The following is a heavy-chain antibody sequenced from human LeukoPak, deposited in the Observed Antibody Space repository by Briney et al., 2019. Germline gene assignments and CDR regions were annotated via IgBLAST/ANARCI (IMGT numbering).Heavy chain of an antibody. Sequence: PSETLSLTCTVSGGSISSSSYYWGWIRQPPGEELEWIGSIYYSGSTYYNPSLKSRVTISVDTSKNQFSLKLSSVTAADTAVYYCARADCSSTSCLEGSYYYYGMDVWGQGTTVTVSS. D-gene: IGHD2-2*01. CDR1: GGSISSSSYY. V-gene: IGHV4-39*01. J-gene: IGHJ6*02. CDR2: IYYSGST. CDR3: ARADCSSTSCLEGSYYYYGMDV.